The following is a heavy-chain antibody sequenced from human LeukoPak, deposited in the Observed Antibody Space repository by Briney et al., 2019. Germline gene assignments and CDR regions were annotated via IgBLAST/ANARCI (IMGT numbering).Heavy chain of an antibody. CDR2: IKEDGSEK. CDR1: GFTFSRYW. J-gene: IGHJ6*03. V-gene: IGHV3-7*01. D-gene: IGHD2-15*01. Sequence: GESLKISCAASGFTFSRYWMSWVRQAPGKGLEWVANIKEDGSEKYYVDSVKGRLTISRDNAKNSLSLQIKSLRAEDTAVYYCARQKAVVVVAATPDEDYGDYVDYYYYMDVWGKGTTVTVSS. CDR3: ARQKAVVVVAATPDEDYGDYVDYYYYMDV.